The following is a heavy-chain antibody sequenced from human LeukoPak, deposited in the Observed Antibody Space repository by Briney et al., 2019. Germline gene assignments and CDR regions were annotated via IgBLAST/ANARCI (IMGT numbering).Heavy chain of an antibody. V-gene: IGHV3-9*01. J-gene: IGHJ4*02. CDR1: GFAFDDNS. D-gene: IGHD6-19*01. CDR3: AKRGSGREFDY. CDR2: ISWNSGSI. Sequence: GGSLRLSCAASGFAFDDNSMHWVRQVPWKGLEWVSGISWNSGSILYADSVKGRFTISRDNAKNSLYLQMNSLRAEDTALYFCAKRGSGREFDYWGQGTLVTVSS.